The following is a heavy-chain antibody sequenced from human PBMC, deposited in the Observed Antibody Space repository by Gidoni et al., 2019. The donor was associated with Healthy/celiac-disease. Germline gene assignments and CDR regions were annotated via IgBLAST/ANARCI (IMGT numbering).Heavy chain of an antibody. J-gene: IGHJ6*02. CDR1: GGTFSSYA. D-gene: IGHD3-3*01. V-gene: IGHV1-69*06. CDR3: AGTAYDFWSGYYPYYYYYGMDV. Sequence: QVQLVQSGAEVKKPGSSVKLSCKASGGTFSSYAISWVRQAPGQGLEWMGGIIPIFGTANYAQKFQGRVTITADKSTSTAYMELSSLRSEDTAVYYCAGTAYDFWSGYYPYYYYYGMDVWGQGTTVTVSS. CDR2: IIPIFGTA.